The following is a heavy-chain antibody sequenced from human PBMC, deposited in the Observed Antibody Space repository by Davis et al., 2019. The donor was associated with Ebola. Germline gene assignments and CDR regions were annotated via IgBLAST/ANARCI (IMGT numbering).Heavy chain of an antibody. V-gene: IGHV1-46*01. CDR1: GYTFTSYY. J-gene: IGHJ4*02. CDR3: ARAQYCSGGSCYSSFWFDY. D-gene: IGHD2-15*01. Sequence: AASVKVSCKASGYTFTSYYMHWVRQAPGQGLEWMGIINPSGGSTSYAQKFQGRVTMTRDTSTSTVYMELSSLRSEDTAVYYCARAQYCSGGSCYSSFWFDYWGQGTLVTVSS. CDR2: INPSGGST.